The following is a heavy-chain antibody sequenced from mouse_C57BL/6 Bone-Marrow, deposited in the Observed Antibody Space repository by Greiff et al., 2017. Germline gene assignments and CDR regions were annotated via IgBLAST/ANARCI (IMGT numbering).Heavy chain of an antibody. D-gene: IGHD5-1*01. V-gene: IGHV1-47*01. J-gene: IGHJ2*01. Sequence: QVQLKQSGAELVKPGASVKMSCKASGYTFTTYPIEWMKQNHGKSLEWIGNFHPYNDDTKYNEKFKGKATLTVEKSSNTVYLELSRVTSDDSAVYYCARSSTFFYYFDYWGQGTTLTVSS. CDR3: ARSSTFFYYFDY. CDR2: FHPYNDDT. CDR1: GYTFTTYP.